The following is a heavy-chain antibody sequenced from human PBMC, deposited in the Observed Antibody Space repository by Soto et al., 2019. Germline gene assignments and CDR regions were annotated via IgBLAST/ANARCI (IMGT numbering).Heavy chain of an antibody. CDR2: IWYDGSNK. D-gene: IGHD2-15*01. CDR3: ARERLGYCSGGSCYYFDY. V-gene: IGHV3-33*01. Sequence: GGSLRLSCAASGFTFSSYGMHWVRQAPGKGLEWVAVIWYDGSNKYYADSVKGRFTISRDNSKNTLYLQMNSLRAEDTAVHYCARERLGYCSGGSCYYFDYWGQGTLVTVSS. CDR1: GFTFSSYG. J-gene: IGHJ4*02.